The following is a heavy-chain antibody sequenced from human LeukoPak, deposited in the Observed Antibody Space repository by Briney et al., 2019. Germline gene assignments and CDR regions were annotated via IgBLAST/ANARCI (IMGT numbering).Heavy chain of an antibody. CDR2: IYTSGST. CDR3: ATTPKQWLVNYFQH. CDR1: GGSISSGSYY. J-gene: IGHJ1*01. V-gene: IGHV4-61*02. D-gene: IGHD6-19*01. Sequence: SEILSLTCTVSGGSISSGSYYWSWIRQPAGKGLEWIGRIYTSGSTNYNPSLKSRVTISVDTSKNQFSLKLSSVTAADTAVYYCATTPKQWLVNYFQHWGQGTLVTVSS.